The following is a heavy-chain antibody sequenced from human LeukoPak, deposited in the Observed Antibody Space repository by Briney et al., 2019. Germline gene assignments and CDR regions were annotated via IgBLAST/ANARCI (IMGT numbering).Heavy chain of an antibody. D-gene: IGHD3-22*01. CDR1: GFTFDDYA. CDR3: AKDASSGYYRGGFRAFDI. CDR2: ISWNSGSI. Sequence: GGSLRLSCAVSGFTFDDYAMHWVRQAPGKGLEWVSGISWNSGSIGYADSVKGRFTISRDNAKNSLYLQMNSLRAEDTALYYCAKDASSGYYRGGFRAFDIWGQGTMVTVSS. V-gene: IGHV3-9*01. J-gene: IGHJ3*02.